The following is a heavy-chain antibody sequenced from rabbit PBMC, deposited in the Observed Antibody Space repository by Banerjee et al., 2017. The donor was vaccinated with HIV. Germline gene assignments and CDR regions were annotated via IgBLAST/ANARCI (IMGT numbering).Heavy chain of an antibody. V-gene: IGHV1S40*01. CDR3: ARDTGSSFSSYGMDL. CDR2: VGSSAFT. D-gene: IGHD8-1*01. J-gene: IGHJ6*01. Sequence: QSLEESGGDLVKPGASLTLTCTASGVSFSSRYYMCWVRQAPGKGLEWIGCVGSSAFTYSATWAKGRFTISKTSSTTVTLQMTSLTVADTATYFCARDTGSSFSSYGMDLWGQGTLVTVS. CDR1: GVSFSSRYY.